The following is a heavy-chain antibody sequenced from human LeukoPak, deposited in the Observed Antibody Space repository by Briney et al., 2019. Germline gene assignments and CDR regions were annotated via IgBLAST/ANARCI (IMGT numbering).Heavy chain of an antibody. D-gene: IGHD3-22*01. Sequence: ASVKVSCKASGFTFTSSAMQWVRQARGQRLEWIGWIVVGSGNTNYAQKFQERVTITRDMSTSTAYMELSSLRSEDTAVYYCAADRYDSSGYYHLDCWGQGTLVTVSS. V-gene: IGHV1-58*02. CDR3: AADRYDSSGYYHLDC. J-gene: IGHJ4*02. CDR1: GFTFTSSA. CDR2: IVVGSGNT.